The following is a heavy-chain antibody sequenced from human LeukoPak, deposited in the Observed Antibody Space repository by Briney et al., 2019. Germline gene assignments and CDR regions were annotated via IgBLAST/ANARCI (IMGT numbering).Heavy chain of an antibody. V-gene: IGHV3-21*01. CDR3: ARAPLGYCSGGSCYDLDY. J-gene: IGHJ4*02. CDR1: GFTFISYT. CDR2: IIISSSYI. Sequence: GGSRRLSCPASGFTFISYTMNWARRPPGKGLDWVSSIIISSSYIYYADSVKGRFTISRDNAKNSLYLQMNSLRAEDTAVYYCARAPLGYCSGGSCYDLDYWGQGTLVTVSS. D-gene: IGHD2-15*01.